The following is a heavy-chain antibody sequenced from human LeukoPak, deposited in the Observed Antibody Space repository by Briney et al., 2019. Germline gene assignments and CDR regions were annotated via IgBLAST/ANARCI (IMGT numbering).Heavy chain of an antibody. Sequence: SETLSLTCTVSGGSISSGGYYWNWIRQPPGKGLEWIGYIYHSGSTYYNPSLKSRVTISLDKSKNQFSLKLTSVTAADTAVYYCARDGGGSSSEVPSGWFDPWGQGTLVTVSS. V-gene: IGHV4-30-2*01. J-gene: IGHJ5*02. CDR3: ARDGGGSSSEVPSGWFDP. CDR1: GGSISSGGYY. D-gene: IGHD6-6*01. CDR2: IYHSGST.